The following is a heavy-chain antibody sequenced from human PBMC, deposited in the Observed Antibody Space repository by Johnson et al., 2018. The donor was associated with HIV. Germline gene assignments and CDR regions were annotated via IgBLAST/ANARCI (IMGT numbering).Heavy chain of an antibody. V-gene: IGHV3-20*04. CDR2: INWSGGTT. CDR1: GFTFDDHG. CDR3: TTNFWSGFYPDAFDI. J-gene: IGHJ3*02. D-gene: IGHD3-3*01. Sequence: VQLVESGGGVERPGGSLRLSCAGSGFTFDDHGMSWVRQVPGKGLEWVSGINWSGGTTGYADSVKGRFTISRDNSKNTLYLQMNSLKIEDTAVYYCTTNFWSGFYPDAFDIWGQGTIVTVSS.